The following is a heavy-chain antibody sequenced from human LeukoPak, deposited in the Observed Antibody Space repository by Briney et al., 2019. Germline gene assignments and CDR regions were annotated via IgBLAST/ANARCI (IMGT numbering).Heavy chain of an antibody. D-gene: IGHD6-13*01. CDR1: GFTFSSYE. CDR3: AREGSWYFDH. Sequence: PGGSLRLSCAASGFTFSSYEMNWVRQAPGKGLEWISYISSSGSTIYYADSVKGRFTISRDNAKNSLYLQMNSLRAGDTAVYYCAREGSWYFDHWGQGTLVTVSS. V-gene: IGHV3-48*03. J-gene: IGHJ4*02. CDR2: ISSSGSTI.